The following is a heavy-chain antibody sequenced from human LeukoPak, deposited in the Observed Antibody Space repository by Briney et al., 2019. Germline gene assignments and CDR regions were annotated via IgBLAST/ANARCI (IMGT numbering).Heavy chain of an antibody. Sequence: SGGSLRLSCAASGFTFSSYGMTWVRQAPGKGLEWVSAISDSGGRTFYADSVKGRFTISRDNSKNTLYLQINSLRAGDTAVYYCAKDSYDDSIWGQGTLVTVSS. V-gene: IGHV3-23*01. CDR2: ISDSGGRT. CDR1: GFTFSSYG. CDR3: AKDSYDDSI. D-gene: IGHD5-18*01. J-gene: IGHJ1*01.